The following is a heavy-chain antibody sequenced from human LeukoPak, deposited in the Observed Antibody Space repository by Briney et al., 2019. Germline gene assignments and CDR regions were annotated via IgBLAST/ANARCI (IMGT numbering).Heavy chain of an antibody. CDR1: GFTFSSYG. Sequence: GGSLRLSCAASGFTFSSYGMHWVRQAPGKGLEWVAVIWYDGSNKYYADSVKGRFTISRDNSKNTLYLQMNSLRAEDTAVYYCHTYYYDSSGVYYFDYWGQGTLVTVSS. V-gene: IGHV3-33*08. D-gene: IGHD3-22*01. CDR2: IWYDGSNK. J-gene: IGHJ4*02. CDR3: HTYYYDSSGVYYFDY.